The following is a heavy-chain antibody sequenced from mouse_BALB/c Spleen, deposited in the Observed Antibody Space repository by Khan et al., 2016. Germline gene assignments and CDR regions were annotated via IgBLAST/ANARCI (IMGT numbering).Heavy chain of an antibody. D-gene: IGHD1-1*02. V-gene: IGHV2-6-7*01. J-gene: IGHJ4*01. Sequence: QVQLKESGPGLVAPSQSLSITCTVSGFSIIAYGVNWVRQPPGKGLEWLGMIWGDGSTDYTSALKSRLNITKDNSKSQVFLKMNSLQTDDTARYYWGRDGGSYYAMDYWGQGTSVTVAS. CDR1: GFSIIAYG. CDR3: GRDGGSYYAMDY. CDR2: IWGDGST.